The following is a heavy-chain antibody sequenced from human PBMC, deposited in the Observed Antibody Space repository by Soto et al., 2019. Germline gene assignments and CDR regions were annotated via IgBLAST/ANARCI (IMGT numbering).Heavy chain of an antibody. CDR1: GGTFSGYY. V-gene: IGHV4-34*01. CDR3: ASTAGILLWFGELRYYFDF. J-gene: IGHJ4*02. CDR2: INHSGTT. D-gene: IGHD3-10*01. Sequence: QVHLQQWGAGLLKPSETLSLTCAVYGGTFSGYYWSWIRQPPGKGLEWIGEINHSGTTNYNPSLKSRVTISMDTSKKELSLKLSSVTAADTAVYYCASTAGILLWFGELRYYFDFWGQGTLVTV.